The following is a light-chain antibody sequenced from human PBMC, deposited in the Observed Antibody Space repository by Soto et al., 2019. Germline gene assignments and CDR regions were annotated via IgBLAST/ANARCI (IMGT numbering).Light chain of an antibody. CDR3: AAWDDSLNGLV. Sequence: SYELTQPPSVSVAPGQTATITCGGNNIGTKTVQWYQQRPGQAPVLVVSDDSDRPSGIPERFSGSNSGITATLTITRVAAGDEADYYCAAWDDSLNGLVFGTGTKVTVL. CDR1: NIGTKT. J-gene: IGLJ1*01. V-gene: IGLV3-21*02. CDR2: DDS.